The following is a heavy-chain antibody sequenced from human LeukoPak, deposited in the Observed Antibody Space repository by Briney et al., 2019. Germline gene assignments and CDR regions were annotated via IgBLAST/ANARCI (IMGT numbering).Heavy chain of an antibody. CDR2: INPNSGGT. J-gene: IGHJ4*02. V-gene: IGHV1-2*02. D-gene: IGHD3-9*01. Sequence: ASVKVSCKASGYTFTGYYMHWVRQAPGQGLEWMGWINPNSGGTNYARKFQGRVTMTRETSISTAYMELSRLRSDDTAVYYCVRGGYYDILTGYLNYWGQGTLVTVSS. CDR3: VRGGYYDILTGYLNY. CDR1: GYTFTGYY.